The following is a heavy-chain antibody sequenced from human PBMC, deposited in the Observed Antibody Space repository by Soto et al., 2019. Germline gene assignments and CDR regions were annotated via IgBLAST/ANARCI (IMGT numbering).Heavy chain of an antibody. Sequence: QTLSRPSSLPGDSVCSNSPAWHWIRQSPSRGLEWLGRTYHKSKWNNDQSLSVKSRITINPDTSKNQFSLHLYSVTPEDTAVYYCTGITWFRGMDVWGQGTPVTVSS. CDR3: TGITWFRGMDV. CDR2: TYHKSKWNN. V-gene: IGHV6-1*01. D-gene: IGHD1-7*01. J-gene: IGHJ6*02. CDR1: GDSVCSNSPA.